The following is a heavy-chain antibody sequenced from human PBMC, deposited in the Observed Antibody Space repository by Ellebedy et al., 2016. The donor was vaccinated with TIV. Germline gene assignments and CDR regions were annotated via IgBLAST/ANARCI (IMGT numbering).Heavy chain of an antibody. D-gene: IGHD3-16*01. V-gene: IGHV3-21*01. J-gene: IGHJ3*02. CDR3: ARDWGRSEDI. Sequence: GGSLRLXCAASGFSFNTYSMNWVRQAPGKGLEWVSSISSGATYIYYADSVKGRFTISRDNAKNSLYLQINSLRVEDTAVYYCARDWGRSEDIWGQGTMVTVSS. CDR2: ISSGATYI. CDR1: GFSFNTYS.